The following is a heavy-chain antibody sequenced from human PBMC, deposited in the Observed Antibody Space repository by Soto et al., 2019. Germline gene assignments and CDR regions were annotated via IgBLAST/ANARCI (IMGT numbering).Heavy chain of an antibody. Sequence: SETLSLTCTVSGGSISSYYWSWIRQPPGKGLEWIGYIYYSGSTNYNPSLKSRVTISVDTSKNQFSLKLNSVTPEDTAVYYCGRSGYFAEYLQHWGQGTLVTVSS. J-gene: IGHJ1*01. D-gene: IGHD3-3*01. V-gene: IGHV4-59*08. CDR1: GGSISSYY. CDR2: IYYSGST. CDR3: GRSGYFAEYLQH.